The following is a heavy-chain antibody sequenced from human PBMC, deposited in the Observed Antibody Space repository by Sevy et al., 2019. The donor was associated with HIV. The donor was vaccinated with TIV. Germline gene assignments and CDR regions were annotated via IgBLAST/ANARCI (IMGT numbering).Heavy chain of an antibody. J-gene: IGHJ4*02. D-gene: IGHD5-12*01. Sequence: SETLSLTYTVSDDSINNDLYYWGWIRQPPGKELEWIGTISYSGSSSYNPSLQSRVTMSVDTSKDHFSLKLNSVTAADSAVYYCARATYDPVYSKQPSFDHWGQGALVTVSS. CDR2: ISYSGSS. V-gene: IGHV4-39*02. CDR1: DDSINNDLYY. CDR3: ARATYDPVYSKQPSFDH.